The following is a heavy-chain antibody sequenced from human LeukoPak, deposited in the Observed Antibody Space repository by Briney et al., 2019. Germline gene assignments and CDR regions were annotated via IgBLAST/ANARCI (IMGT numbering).Heavy chain of an antibody. Sequence: AGGSLRLSCAASGFTVSSNYMSWVRQAPGKGLEWVSVIYSGGSTYYADYVEGRFTISRDNSKNTLYLQMNSLRAEDTAVYYCGVVRGGYFDYWGQGTLVTVSS. CDR3: GVVRGGYFDY. CDR1: GFTVSSNY. J-gene: IGHJ4*02. CDR2: IYSGGST. D-gene: IGHD2-21*01. V-gene: IGHV3-53*01.